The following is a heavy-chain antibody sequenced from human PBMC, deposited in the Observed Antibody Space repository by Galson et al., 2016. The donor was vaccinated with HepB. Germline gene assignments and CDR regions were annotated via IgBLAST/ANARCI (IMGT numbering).Heavy chain of an antibody. CDR2: IYQSGNT. CDR1: GGSISSYY. CDR3: ARALDYGGHYFDS. D-gene: IGHD4-23*01. V-gene: IGHV4-59*12. J-gene: IGHJ4*02. Sequence: ETLSLTCNVSGGSISSYYWSWIRQPPGKALEWIGHIYQSGNTDYNPSLRSRVTISLDTSRNQFSLKLTSVTAADTAVYYCARALDYGGHYFDSWGQGTLVTVSS.